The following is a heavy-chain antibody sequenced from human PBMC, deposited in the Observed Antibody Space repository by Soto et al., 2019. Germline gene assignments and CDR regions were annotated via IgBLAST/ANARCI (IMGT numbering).Heavy chain of an antibody. CDR1: GFTFDDYA. V-gene: IGHV3-9*01. D-gene: IGHD1-1*01. Sequence: EVQLVESGGGLVQPGRSLRLSCAASGFTFDDYAMHWVRQAPGKGLEWVSGISWNSGSIGYADSVKGRFTISRDNAKNSLYLQMNSLRAEDTALYYCAKYRNNHYNTVGAFDIWGQGTMVTVSS. J-gene: IGHJ3*02. CDR2: ISWNSGSI. CDR3: AKYRNNHYNTVGAFDI.